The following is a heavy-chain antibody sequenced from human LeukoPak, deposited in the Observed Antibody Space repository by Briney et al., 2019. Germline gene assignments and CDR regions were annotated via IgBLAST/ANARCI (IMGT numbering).Heavy chain of an antibody. V-gene: IGHV3-21*01. CDR2: ISSSSYI. J-gene: IGHJ4*02. CDR3: ARGAIDSSWYYFDY. CDR1: GFTFSSYS. D-gene: IGHD6-13*01. Sequence: GGFLRLSCAASGFTFSSYSMNWVRQAPGKGLEWVSSISSSSYIYYADSVKGRFTISRDNAKNSLYLQMNSLRAEDTAVYYCARGAIDSSWYYFDYWGQGTLVTVSS.